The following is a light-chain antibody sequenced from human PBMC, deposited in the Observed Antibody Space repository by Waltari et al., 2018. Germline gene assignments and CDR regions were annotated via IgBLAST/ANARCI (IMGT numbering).Light chain of an antibody. V-gene: IGLV1-44*01. CDR2: RNN. J-gene: IGLJ3*02. Sequence: QSVLTQPPSASGTPGQRVTISCSGSSSNLGSNPVNWYQQLPGTAPKLLIYRNNQRPAGVPDRFSGSKSGTSASLAISGLQSEDEADYYCAAWDDSLNGWVFGGGTKLTVL. CDR1: SSNLGSNP. CDR3: AAWDDSLNGWV.